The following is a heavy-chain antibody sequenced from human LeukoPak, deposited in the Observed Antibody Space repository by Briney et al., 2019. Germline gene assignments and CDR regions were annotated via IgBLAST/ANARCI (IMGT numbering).Heavy chain of an antibody. CDR2: IYYSGST. J-gene: IGHJ5*02. CDR1: GGSISSGDYY. Sequence: SQTLSLTCTVSGGSISSGDYYSSWIRQPPRKSLEWVGYIYYSGSTYYNPSLKSRVTISVDTSKNQFSLKLSSVTAADTAVYYCARSGLYDSSGYYMGPFDPWGQGTLITVSS. CDR3: ARSGLYDSSGYYMGPFDP. V-gene: IGHV4-30-4*01. D-gene: IGHD3-22*01.